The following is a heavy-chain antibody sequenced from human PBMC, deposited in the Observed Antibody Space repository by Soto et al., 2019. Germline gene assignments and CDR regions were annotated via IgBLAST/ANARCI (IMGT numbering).Heavy chain of an antibody. J-gene: IGHJ6*02. Sequence: SETLSLACTVSGGSVSSGSYYWSWIRQPPGKGLEWIGYIYYSGSTNYNPSLKSRVTISVDTSKNQFSLKLSSVTAADTAVYYCARDYGYSYGAYYYYYGMDVWGQATTVTVS. CDR1: GGSVSSGSYY. D-gene: IGHD5-18*01. V-gene: IGHV4-61*01. CDR3: ARDYGYSYGAYYYYYGMDV. CDR2: IYYSGST.